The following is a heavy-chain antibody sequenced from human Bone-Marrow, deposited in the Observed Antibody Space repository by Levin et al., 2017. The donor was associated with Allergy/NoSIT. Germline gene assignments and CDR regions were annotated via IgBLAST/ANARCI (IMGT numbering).Heavy chain of an antibody. J-gene: IGHJ4*02. CDR2: INPSVSGT. CDR1: GYTFTDYY. Sequence: ASVKVSCKASGYTFTDYYIHWVRQAPGQGLEWMGVINPSVSGTTYAQKFQGTLTITRDTVTSTVYMELSSLRSDDTAIYYCARDYDLFDYWGQGTLVTVSS. V-gene: IGHV1-46*01. CDR3: ARDYDLFDY. D-gene: IGHD3-3*01.